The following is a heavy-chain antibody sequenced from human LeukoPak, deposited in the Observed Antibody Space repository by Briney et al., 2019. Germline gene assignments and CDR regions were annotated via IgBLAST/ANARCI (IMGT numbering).Heavy chain of an antibody. CDR2: ISGSGGST. V-gene: IGHV3-23*01. CDR1: GFTFSSYA. Sequence: GGSLRLSCAASGFTFSSYAMSWVRQAPGKGLEWVSAISGSGGSTYYADSVKGRFTISRDNSKNTLYLQMNSLRAEDTAVYYRATLDSLDYYDSSGYYGGYFQHWGQGTLVTVSS. J-gene: IGHJ1*01. D-gene: IGHD3-22*01. CDR3: ATLDSLDYYDSSGYYGGYFQH.